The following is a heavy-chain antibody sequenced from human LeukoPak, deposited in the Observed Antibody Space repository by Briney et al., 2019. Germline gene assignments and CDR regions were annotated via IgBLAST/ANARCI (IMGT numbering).Heavy chain of an antibody. V-gene: IGHV1-69*13. J-gene: IGHJ4*02. Sequence: SVKVSCKASGGTFSSYAISWVRQAPGQGLEWMGGIIPIFGTANYAQKFQGRVTITADESTSTAYMELSSLRSEDTAVYYCAGGPPRCGGDCYPSSNWGQGTLVTVSS. D-gene: IGHD2-21*02. CDR2: IIPIFGTA. CDR3: AGGPPRCGGDCYPSSN. CDR1: GGTFSSYA.